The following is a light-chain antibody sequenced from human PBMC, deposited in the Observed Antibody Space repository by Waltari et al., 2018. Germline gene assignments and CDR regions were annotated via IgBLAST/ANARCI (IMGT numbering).Light chain of an antibody. J-gene: IGKJ1*01. CDR3: QQYNYYST. V-gene: IGKV1-5*03. CDR2: KAS. CDR1: QNINSW. Sequence: DIQMTQSPSTLSASVGDRAPITSRASQNINSWLAWYQQKPGKAPKLLIYKASSLESGVPLRFSGGGSGTEFTLTISSLQPDDFATYYCQQYNYYSTFGQGTKVEIK.